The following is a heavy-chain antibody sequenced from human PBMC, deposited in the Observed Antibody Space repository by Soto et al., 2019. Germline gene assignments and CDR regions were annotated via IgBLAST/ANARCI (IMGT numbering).Heavy chain of an antibody. CDR1: GGSISSHY. CDR2: IHYSGST. Sequence: PSETLSLTCTVSGGSISSHYWSWIRQPPGKALEWIGYIHYSGSTRYNPSLKSRVAISVDTPKNQFSLRLNSLIAADTAVYYCAGSSTAARQDYYYYMGVWGKGTTVTVSS. D-gene: IGHD6-6*01. CDR3: AGSSTAARQDYYYYMGV. V-gene: IGHV4-59*08. J-gene: IGHJ6*03.